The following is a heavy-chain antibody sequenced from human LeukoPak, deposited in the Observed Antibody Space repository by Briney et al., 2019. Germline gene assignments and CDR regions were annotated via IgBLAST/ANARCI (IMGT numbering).Heavy chain of an antibody. Sequence: GGSLRLSCAASGFTFSSYGMHWVRQAPGKGLEWVAVISYDGSNKYYAGSVKGRFTISRDNSKNTLYLQMNSLRAEDTAVYYCAKDMRRYCSGGSCSTDYWGQGTLVTVSS. CDR1: GFTFSSYG. D-gene: IGHD2-15*01. CDR2: ISYDGSNK. CDR3: AKDMRRYCSGGSCSTDY. V-gene: IGHV3-30*18. J-gene: IGHJ4*02.